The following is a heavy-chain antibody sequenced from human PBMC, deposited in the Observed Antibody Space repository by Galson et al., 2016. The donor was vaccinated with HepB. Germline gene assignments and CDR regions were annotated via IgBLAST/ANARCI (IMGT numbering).Heavy chain of an antibody. V-gene: IGHV1-69*01. CDR2: IIPIVGTT. CDR3: ARDKGITGTSVWFDP. Sequence: ASGGTFSTYKISWVRQAPGQGLEWMGAIIPIVGTTNYAQKFQGRVSITADESTSTAYMEVSSLRSEDTAVYYCARDKGITGTSVWFDPWGQGTLVTVSS. D-gene: IGHD1-20*01. J-gene: IGHJ5*02. CDR1: GGTFSTYK.